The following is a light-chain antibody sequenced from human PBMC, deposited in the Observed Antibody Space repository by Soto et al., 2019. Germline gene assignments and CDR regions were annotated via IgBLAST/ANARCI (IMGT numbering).Light chain of an antibody. Sequence: DLVMTQSPLSLPFTPGESASISCSSSQSLLHSNGYNYLDWYLQKPGQSPHLLIYLGSDRASGVPDRFSGSGSGTEFKLKMSRVEAEDVADYYCMKAIQSPRTFGQGNKVEIK. J-gene: IGKJ1*01. CDR3: MKAIQSPRT. CDR2: LGS. CDR1: QSLLHSNGYNY. V-gene: IGKV2-28*01.